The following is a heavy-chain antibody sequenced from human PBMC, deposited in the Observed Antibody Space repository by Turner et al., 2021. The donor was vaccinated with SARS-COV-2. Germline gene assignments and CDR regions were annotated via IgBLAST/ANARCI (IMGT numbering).Heavy chain of an antibody. CDR1: GFTFSSYG. V-gene: IGHV3-30*18. J-gene: IGHJ3*02. Sequence: QVQLVESGGGVVQPGRSLRLSCSASGFTFSSYGMHWVRQAQGKGLEWVAVISDDGSNKDYADSVKGRFTISRDKSKNTLYLQMNSLRAEDTAVYYCAKGWLQSGDAFDIWGQGTMVTISS. CDR3: AKGWLQSGDAFDI. D-gene: IGHD5-12*01. CDR2: ISDDGSNK.